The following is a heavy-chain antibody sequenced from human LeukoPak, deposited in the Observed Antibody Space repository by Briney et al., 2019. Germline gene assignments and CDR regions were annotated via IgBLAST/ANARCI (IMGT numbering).Heavy chain of an antibody. J-gene: IGHJ3*02. D-gene: IGHD3-22*01. CDR1: GYSISSGYY. V-gene: IGHV4-38-2*02. CDR2: IYHSGST. CDR3: ARDPHSGYYDSSGYYFAFDI. Sequence: SETLSLTCTVSGYSISSGYYWGWIRQPPGKGLEWIGNIYHSGSTYYNPSLKSRVTISVDTSKNQFSLKLSSVTAADTAVYYCARDPHSGYYDSSGYYFAFDIWGQGTMVTVSS.